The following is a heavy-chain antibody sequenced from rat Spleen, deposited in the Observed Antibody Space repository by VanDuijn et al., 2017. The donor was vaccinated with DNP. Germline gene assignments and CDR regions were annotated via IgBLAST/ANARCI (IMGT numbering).Heavy chain of an antibody. J-gene: IGHJ3*01. Sequence: EVQLVESGGDLVQPGRSLKLSCVASGFTFNKYWMTWIRQVPGKGLEWVASISTSGGSTNYRDSVKGRFTISRDYAKTSLYLQMDSLRSEDTATYYCTTDNSGLNWFAFWGQGTLVTVSS. CDR3: TTDNSGLNWFAF. V-gene: IGHV5-31*01. CDR1: GFTFNKYW. D-gene: IGHD4-3*01. CDR2: ISTSGGST.